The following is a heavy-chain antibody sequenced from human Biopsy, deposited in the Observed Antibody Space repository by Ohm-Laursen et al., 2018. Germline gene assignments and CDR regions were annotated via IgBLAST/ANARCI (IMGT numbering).Heavy chain of an antibody. J-gene: IGHJ6*02. D-gene: IGHD5-18*01. CDR3: AKDRYNYTPIGGSSMDV. CDR2: IFYDGSNT. CDR1: GFPFTGFS. Sequence: SLRLSCAAFGFPFTGFSMDWVRQAPGKGLEWVAFIFYDGSNTYYADSVKGRFTISRDNSRDTLYLQMSSLRAEDTAVYYCAKDRYNYTPIGGSSMDVWGQGTTVTVSS. V-gene: IGHV3-30*18.